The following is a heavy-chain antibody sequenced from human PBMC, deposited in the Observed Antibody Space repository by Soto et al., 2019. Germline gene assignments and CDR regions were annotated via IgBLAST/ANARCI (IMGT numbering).Heavy chain of an antibody. CDR2: IRSKAYGGTT. J-gene: IGHJ6*02. CDR3: TRDGGNSWDYYYGMDV. CDR1: GFTFGDYA. V-gene: IGHV3-49*04. D-gene: IGHD2-21*02. Sequence: PGGSLRLSCTASGFTFGDYATSWVRQAPGKGLEWVGFIRSKAYGGTTEYAASVKGRFTISRDDSKSIAYLQMNSLKTEDTAVYYCTRDGGNSWDYYYGMDVWGQGTTVTVSS.